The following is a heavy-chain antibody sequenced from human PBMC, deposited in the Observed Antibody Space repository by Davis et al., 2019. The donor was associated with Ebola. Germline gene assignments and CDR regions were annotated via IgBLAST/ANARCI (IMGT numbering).Heavy chain of an antibody. CDR3: AKSGLSFGVVKYHYGMDV. D-gene: IGHD3-3*01. V-gene: IGHV3-23*01. CDR1: VITFSSYA. CDR2: ISGSGGTT. Sequence: GGSLRLSCADSVITFSSYAMTWVRQAPGKGLEWVSAISGSGGTTYYAGSVKGRFPVSRDNSKKTMYLQMNSLRAEDTAVYYCAKSGLSFGVVKYHYGMDVWGKGTTVTVSS. J-gene: IGHJ6*04.